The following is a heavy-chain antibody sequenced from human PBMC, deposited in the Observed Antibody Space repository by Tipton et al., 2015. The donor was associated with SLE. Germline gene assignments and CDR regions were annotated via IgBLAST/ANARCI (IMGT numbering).Heavy chain of an antibody. Sequence: TLSLTCTVSGGSISSDSYFWGWIRQPPGKGLEWIGSISYSGSTYYNPSLKSRVTMSVHTSKIQFFLKLSSVTAADTAVYYCARVPFYYYYYMDVWGKGTTVTVSS. CDR3: ARVPFYYYYYMDV. CDR2: ISYSGST. J-gene: IGHJ6*03. CDR1: GGSISSDSYF. V-gene: IGHV4-39*07.